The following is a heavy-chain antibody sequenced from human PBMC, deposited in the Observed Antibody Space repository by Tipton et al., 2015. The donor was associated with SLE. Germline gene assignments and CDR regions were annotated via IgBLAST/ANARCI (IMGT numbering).Heavy chain of an antibody. CDR2: INHSGST. V-gene: IGHV4-34*01. Sequence: TLSLTCAVYGGSFSGYYWSWIRQPPGKGLEWIGEINHSGSTNYNPSLKSRVTISVDTSKNQFSLKLSSVTAADTAVYYCARGLNGDYASYAFDIWGQGTMVTVSS. CDR3: ARGLNGDYASYAFDI. CDR1: GGSFSGYY. J-gene: IGHJ3*02. D-gene: IGHD4-17*01.